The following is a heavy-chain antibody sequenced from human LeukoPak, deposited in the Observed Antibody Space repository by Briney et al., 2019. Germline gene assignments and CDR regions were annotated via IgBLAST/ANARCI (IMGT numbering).Heavy chain of an antibody. V-gene: IGHV3-21*04. CDR3: AKTGNPATGDY. CDR1: GFTFSSYS. CDR2: ISSSNTYI. Sequence: PGGSLRLSCAASGFTFSSYSMNWVRQAPGKGLEWVSSISSSNTYIYYADSVKGRFTISRDNSKNTLYLQMNSLRAEDTAVYYCAKTGNPATGDYWGQGTLVTVSS. J-gene: IGHJ4*02. D-gene: IGHD1-1*01.